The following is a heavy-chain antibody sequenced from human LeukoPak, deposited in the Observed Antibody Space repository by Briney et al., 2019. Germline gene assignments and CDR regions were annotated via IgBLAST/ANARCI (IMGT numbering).Heavy chain of an antibody. J-gene: IGHJ3*02. CDR3: ARGGVIDAFDI. D-gene: IGHD3-10*01. CDR1: GFTFSSYG. CDR2: IWYDGSDE. V-gene: IGHV3-33*01. Sequence: GGSLRLSCAASGFTFSSYGMHWVRQAPGKGLEWVAVIWYDGSDECYGDSVKGRFTISRDSPKNTLYLQMNSLRAEDTAVYYCARGGVIDAFDIWGQGTMVTVSS.